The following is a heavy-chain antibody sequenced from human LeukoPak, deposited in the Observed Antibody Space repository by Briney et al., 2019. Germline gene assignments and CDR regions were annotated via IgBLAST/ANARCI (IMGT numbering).Heavy chain of an antibody. V-gene: IGHV1-46*01. CDR3: ARGSYDYVWGSLGDFDY. J-gene: IGHJ4*02. D-gene: IGHD3-16*01. CDR1: GYTFTGYY. CDR2: INPSGGST. Sequence: ASVKVSCKASGYTFTGYYMHWVRQAPGQGLEWMGIINPSGGSTSYAQKFQGRVTMTRDTSKNQFSLKLSSVTAADTAVYYCARGSYDYVWGSLGDFDYWGQGTLVTVSS.